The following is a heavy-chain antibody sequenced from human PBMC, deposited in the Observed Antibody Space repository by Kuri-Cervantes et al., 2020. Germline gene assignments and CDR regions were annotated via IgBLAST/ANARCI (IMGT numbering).Heavy chain of an antibody. CDR3: VRDALVTYGTGWGLPDY. Sequence: GESLKISCAASGFTFSSYEMNWVRQAPGKGLEWVANIKYDSGETQYLDSARGRFTISRDNAKNSLFLQMNSLRVEDTAVYYCVRDALVTYGTGWGLPDYWGQGTLVTVSS. J-gene: IGHJ4*02. V-gene: IGHV3-7*01. D-gene: IGHD6-19*01. CDR1: GFTFSSYE. CDR2: IKYDSGET.